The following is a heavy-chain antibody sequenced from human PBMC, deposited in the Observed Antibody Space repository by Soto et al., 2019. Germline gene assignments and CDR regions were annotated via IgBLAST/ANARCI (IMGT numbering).Heavy chain of an antibody. Sequence: QVQLQESGPGLVKPSEPLSLTCTDSGGSISSYYWSWIRQPPGKGLEWIGYIYYSGRTNYNPSLKIRVTISADTSKIQFSLKLSSVTAADTAVYYCGRRYGYSFAYGGQGTLVPVSS. D-gene: IGHD1-1*01. CDR2: IYYSGRT. V-gene: IGHV4-59*08. J-gene: IGHJ4*02. CDR1: GGSISSYY. CDR3: GRRYGYSFAY.